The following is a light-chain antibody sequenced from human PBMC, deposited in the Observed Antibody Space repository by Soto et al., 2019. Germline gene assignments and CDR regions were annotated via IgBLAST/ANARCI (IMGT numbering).Light chain of an antibody. V-gene: IGKV3-20*01. CDR2: DAS. J-gene: IGKJ5*01. CDR1: QSLRSNF. CDR3: QQYGSSPPIT. Sequence: DIVLTQSPGTLSVSPGERATLSCTASQSLRSNFLAWYQQKPGQAPRLLIYDASSRAAGIPDRFSGSGSGTDFTLTISRLEPEDFAVYYCQQYGSSPPITFGQGTRLEIK.